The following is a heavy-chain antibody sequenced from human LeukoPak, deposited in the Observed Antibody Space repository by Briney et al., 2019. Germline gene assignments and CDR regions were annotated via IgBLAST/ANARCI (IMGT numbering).Heavy chain of an antibody. V-gene: IGHV3-48*01. CDR3: AREGASYGNHYFDY. J-gene: IGHJ4*02. CDR2: ISSSSSTI. Sequence: GGSLRLSCAASGFTFSSYSMNWVRQAPGKGLEWVSYISSSSSTIYYADSVKGRFTISRDNAKNSLYPQMNSLRAEDTAVYYCAREGASYGNHYFDYWGQGTLATVSS. D-gene: IGHD5-18*01. CDR1: GFTFSSYS.